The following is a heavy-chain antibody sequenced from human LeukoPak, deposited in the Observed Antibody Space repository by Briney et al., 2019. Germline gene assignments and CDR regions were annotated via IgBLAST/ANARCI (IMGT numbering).Heavy chain of an antibody. J-gene: IGHJ4*02. D-gene: IGHD3-16*02. Sequence: SETLSLTCTVSGYSISSGYYWGWIRQPPGKGLEWIGSIYHSGSTYYNPSLKSRVTISVNTSKNQFSLKLSSVTAADTAVYYCGTVQIMITFGGVIDDFDYWGQGTLVTVSS. CDR3: GTVQIMITFGGVIDDFDY. V-gene: IGHV4-38-2*02. CDR2: IYHSGST. CDR1: GYSISSGYY.